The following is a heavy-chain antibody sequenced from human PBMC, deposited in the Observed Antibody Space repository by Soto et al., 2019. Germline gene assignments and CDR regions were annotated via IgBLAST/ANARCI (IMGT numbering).Heavy chain of an antibody. CDR3: AKARCVTANCYVPDY. J-gene: IGHJ4*02. Sequence: EVQLLESGGGWVQPGGSLRLSCVASGFTFSTYTMSWVRQAPGKGLEWVSVIDSGDSPSYAASVQGRFSISRDNLKNTLYLQMNSLRGEDTAIYYCAKARCVTANCYVPDYWGQGTLVTVSS. CDR1: GFTFSTYT. CDR2: IDSGDSP. V-gene: IGHV3-23*01. D-gene: IGHD1-1*01.